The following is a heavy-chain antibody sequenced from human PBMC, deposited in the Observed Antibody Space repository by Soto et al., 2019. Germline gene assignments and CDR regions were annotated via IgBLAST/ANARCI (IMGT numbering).Heavy chain of an antibody. CDR3: AREGRGWHYFDY. J-gene: IGHJ4*02. Sequence: EVLLVETGGGLIQPGGSLRLSCAASGFTVSSNYMSWVRQAPGKGLEWVSVIYSGGSTYYADSVKGRFTISRDNSKNTLYLQMNSLRAEDTAVYYCAREGRGWHYFDYWGQGTLVSVSS. CDR1: GFTVSSNY. D-gene: IGHD6-19*01. CDR2: IYSGGST. V-gene: IGHV3-53*02.